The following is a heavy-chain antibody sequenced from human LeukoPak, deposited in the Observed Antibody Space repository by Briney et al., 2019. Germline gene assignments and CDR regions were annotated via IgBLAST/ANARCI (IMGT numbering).Heavy chain of an antibody. V-gene: IGHV1-18*01. D-gene: IGHD2-2*01. CDR3: ARGGHYHCSSTSCYSLTESFFDY. J-gene: IGHJ4*02. CDR1: GYTFTSYG. Sequence: ASVKVSCKASGYTFTSYGISWVRQAPGQGLEWMGWISAYNGNTNYAQKLQGRVTMTTDTSTSTAYMELRSLRSDDTAVYYCARGGHYHCSSTSCYSLTESFFDYWGQGTLVTVSS. CDR2: ISAYNGNT.